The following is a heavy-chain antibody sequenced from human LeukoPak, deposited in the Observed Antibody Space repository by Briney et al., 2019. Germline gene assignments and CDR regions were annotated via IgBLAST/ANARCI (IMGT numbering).Heavy chain of an antibody. CDR1: GGSISSGGYY. CDR3: ARGVVPAAQNYYFDY. CDR2: IYYSGST. Sequence: SETLSLTCTVSGGSISSGGYYWSWIRQHQGRGLEWIVYIYYSGSTYYNPSLKSRVTISVDTSKNHFSLKLSSVTAADTAVYYCARGVVPAAQNYYFDYWGQGTLVTVSS. V-gene: IGHV4-31*03. D-gene: IGHD2-2*01. J-gene: IGHJ4*02.